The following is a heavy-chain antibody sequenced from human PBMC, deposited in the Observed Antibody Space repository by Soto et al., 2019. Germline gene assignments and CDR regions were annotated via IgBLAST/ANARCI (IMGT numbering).Heavy chain of an antibody. V-gene: IGHV1-69*12. Sequence: QVQLLQSGAEVKKPGSSVRVSCEASGGTFRTYSISWVRQAPGQGLEWMGEIIPIFGTINYAQKFQGRLTITADESTATVYMDLRSLRSDDTALYYCAKGAVAGTPTSYYYYGXXVWXXGXXVTVSS. D-gene: IGHD6-19*01. CDR1: GGTFRTYS. CDR3: AKGAVAGTPTSYYYYGXXV. CDR2: IIPIFGTI. J-gene: IGHJ6*04.